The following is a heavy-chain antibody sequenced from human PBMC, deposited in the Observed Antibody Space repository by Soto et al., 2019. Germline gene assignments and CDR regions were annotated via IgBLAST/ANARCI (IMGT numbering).Heavy chain of an antibody. CDR3: VGGYYDSSGCSGRDY. J-gene: IGHJ4*02. CDR2: IYHSGST. D-gene: IGHD3-22*01. Sequence: QLQLQESGSGLVKPSQTLSLTCAVSGGSISSGGYSWSWIRQPPGKGLEWIGYIYHSGSTYYNPSLKSRVTVSVDRSKSQVSLKLSSVTAAETAVYYCVGGYYDSSGCSGRDYWGQGTLVTVSS. V-gene: IGHV4-30-2*01. CDR1: GGSISSGGYS.